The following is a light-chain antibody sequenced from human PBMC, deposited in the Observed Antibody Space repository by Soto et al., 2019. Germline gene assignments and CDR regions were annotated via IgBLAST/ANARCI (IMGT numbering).Light chain of an antibody. J-gene: IGKJ1*01. CDR2: DAS. V-gene: IGKV1-5*01. CDR1: QSISSS. Sequence: DIQMTQSPSTLSASVGDRVSIACRASQSISSSLAWYQQKPGKAPKLLIYDASSLESGVPSRFSGSGSGTEFTLSLNRLQPQDFATYYCQQYHRYSWTFGQGTKVEIK. CDR3: QQYHRYSWT.